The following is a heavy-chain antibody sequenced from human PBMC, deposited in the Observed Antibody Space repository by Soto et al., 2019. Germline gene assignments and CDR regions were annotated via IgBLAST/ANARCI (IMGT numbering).Heavy chain of an antibody. CDR2: IIPILGIA. D-gene: IGHD6-6*01. CDR1: GGTFSSYT. CDR3: ARASVVPGMDV. J-gene: IGHJ6*02. Sequence: QVQLVESGAEVKKPGSSVKVSCKATGGTFSSYTISWVRQAPGQGLEWMGRIIPILGIANYAQKFQGRVTITADKSTSTAYMELGSLRSEYTAVYYCARASVVPGMDVWGQGTTVTVSS. V-gene: IGHV1-69*02.